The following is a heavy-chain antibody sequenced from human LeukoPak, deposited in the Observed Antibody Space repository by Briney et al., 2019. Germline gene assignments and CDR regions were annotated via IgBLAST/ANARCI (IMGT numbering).Heavy chain of an antibody. CDR2: ITGTDGST. V-gene: IGHV3-23*01. CDR3: AKAFNYGSGYNYKTFDS. Sequence: QPGGSLRLSCAASGFTFSYYAMSWVRQAPGEGLEWVSGITGTDGSTYYADSVKGRFTISRDNSKSALYLQMYSLRAEDTALYYCAKAFNYGSGYNYKTFDSWGQGTLVTVSS. D-gene: IGHD3-10*01. J-gene: IGHJ4*02. CDR1: GFTFSYYA.